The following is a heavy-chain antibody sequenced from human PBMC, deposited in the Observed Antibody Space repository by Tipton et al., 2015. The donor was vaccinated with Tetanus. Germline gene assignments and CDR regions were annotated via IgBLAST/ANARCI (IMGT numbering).Heavy chain of an antibody. V-gene: IGHV3-7*01. CDR2: IKEDESEE. CDR3: ARVLTVGATFDY. Sequence: SLRLSCAASGFTVSSNYMSWVRQAPGKGLEWVAHIKEDESEEYYVDSVKGRFTISRDNAEHSLYLQMNSLRAEDTAVYYCARVLTVGATFDYWGQGTLVTVSS. CDR1: GFTVSSNY. D-gene: IGHD1-26*01. J-gene: IGHJ4*02.